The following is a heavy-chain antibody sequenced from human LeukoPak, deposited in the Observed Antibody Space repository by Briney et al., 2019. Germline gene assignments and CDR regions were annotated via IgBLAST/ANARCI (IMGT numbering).Heavy chain of an antibody. CDR1: GFTFSSNY. Sequence: GGSLRLSCAASGFTFSSNYMSWVRQAPGKGLEWVSVIYSGGSTYYADSVKGRFTISRDNSKNTLYLQMNSLRAEDTAVYYCARDHDTTYYFDYWGQGTLVTVSS. J-gene: IGHJ4*02. CDR2: IYSGGST. V-gene: IGHV3-66*02. D-gene: IGHD1-26*01. CDR3: ARDHDTTYYFDY.